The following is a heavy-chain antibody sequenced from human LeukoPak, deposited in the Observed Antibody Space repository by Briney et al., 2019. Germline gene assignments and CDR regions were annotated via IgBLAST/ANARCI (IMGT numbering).Heavy chain of an antibody. CDR3: ARGPLWFGELGLYYYYGMDV. D-gene: IGHD3-10*01. CDR1: GGSISSYY. V-gene: IGHV4-59*01. J-gene: IGHJ6*02. CDR2: IYYSGST. Sequence: SETLSLTCTVSGGSISSYYWSWIRQPPGKGLEWIGYIYYSGSTNYNPSLKSRVTTSVDTSKNQFSLKLSSVTAADTAVYYCARGPLWFGELGLYYYYGMDVWGQGTTVTVSS.